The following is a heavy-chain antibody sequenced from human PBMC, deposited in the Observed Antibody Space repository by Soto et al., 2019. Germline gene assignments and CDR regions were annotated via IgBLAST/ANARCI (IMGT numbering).Heavy chain of an antibody. CDR1: GFTFSSCG. Sequence: PGGSLRLSCAASGFTFSSCGMHWVRQAPGKGLEWVAVIWYDGSNKYYADSVKGRVTITRDTSASTAYMELSSLRSEDTAVYYCARGSVTDYWGQGTLVTVSS. V-gene: IGHV3-33*01. D-gene: IGHD2-21*02. CDR2: IWYDGSNK. J-gene: IGHJ4*02. CDR3: ARGSVTDY.